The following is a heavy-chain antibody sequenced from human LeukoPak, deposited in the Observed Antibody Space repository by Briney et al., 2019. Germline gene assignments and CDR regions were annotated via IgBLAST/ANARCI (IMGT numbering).Heavy chain of an antibody. V-gene: IGHV1-69*13. D-gene: IGHD6-13*01. CDR3: ARVRLAAAGTPFYY. CDR1: GGTFSSYA. J-gene: IGHJ4*02. Sequence: ASVKVSCKASGGTFSSYAISWVRQAPGQGLEWMGGIIPIFGTANYAQKFQGRVTITADESTSTAYMELSSLRSEDTAVYYCARVRLAAAGTPFYYWGQGTLVTVSS. CDR2: IIPIFGTA.